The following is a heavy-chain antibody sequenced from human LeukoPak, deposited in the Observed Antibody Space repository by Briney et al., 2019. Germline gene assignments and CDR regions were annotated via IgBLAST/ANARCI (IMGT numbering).Heavy chain of an antibody. CDR3: AKDRNSGNYYQTGDFHY. J-gene: IGHJ4*02. CDR2: ISNSGGST. Sequence: PGGSLRLSCAASGFTFSSYWMHWVRQAPGKGLEWVSGISNSGGSTYYADSVKGRFTISRDNSKNTLYLQMNSLRAEDTALYYCAKDRNSGNYYQTGDFHYWGQGTLVTVSS. V-gene: IGHV3-23*01. CDR1: GFTFSSYW. D-gene: IGHD1-26*01.